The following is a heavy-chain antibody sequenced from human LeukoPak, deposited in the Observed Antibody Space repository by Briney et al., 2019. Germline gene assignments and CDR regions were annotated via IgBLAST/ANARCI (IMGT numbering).Heavy chain of an antibody. CDR3: TTDPWHGLDV. Sequence: GGSLRLSCAGHNFTFSDAWMNWVCQAPGKGLEWVGRIKSNTEGGTTDYVAPVKGRFTISRDDSKNTVYLQMNSLKTEDTAVYYCTTDPWHGLDVWGQGTTVTVSS. CDR1: NFTFSDAW. J-gene: IGHJ6*02. V-gene: IGHV3-15*07. D-gene: IGHD5-12*01. CDR2: IKSNTEGGTT.